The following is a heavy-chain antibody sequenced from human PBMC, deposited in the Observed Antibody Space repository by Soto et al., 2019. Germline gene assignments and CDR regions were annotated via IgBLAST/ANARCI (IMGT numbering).Heavy chain of an antibody. Sequence: QVQLVESGGGVVQPGRSLRLSCAASGFTFSSYAMHWVRQAPGKGLEWVAVISYDGSNKYYADSVKGRFTISRDNSKNTLYLQMNSLRAEDTAVYYCAREVRRGRWFDPWGQGTLVTVSS. CDR3: AREVRRGRWFDP. CDR2: ISYDGSNK. D-gene: IGHD3-10*01. V-gene: IGHV3-30-3*01. J-gene: IGHJ5*02. CDR1: GFTFSSYA.